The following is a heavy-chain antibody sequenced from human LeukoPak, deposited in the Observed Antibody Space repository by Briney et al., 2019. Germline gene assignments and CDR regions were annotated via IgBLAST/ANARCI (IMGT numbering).Heavy chain of an antibody. CDR3: ARGPLGYCSSTSCSYYYYYGMDV. Sequence: SVKVSCKASGGTFSSYAISWVRQAPGQGLEWMGGIIPIFGTANYAQKFQGRVTITADESTSTAYMELSSLRSEDTAVYYCARGPLGYCSSTSCSYYYYYGMDVWGQGTTVTVSS. CDR1: GGTFSSYA. J-gene: IGHJ6*02. D-gene: IGHD2-2*01. V-gene: IGHV1-69*13. CDR2: IIPIFGTA.